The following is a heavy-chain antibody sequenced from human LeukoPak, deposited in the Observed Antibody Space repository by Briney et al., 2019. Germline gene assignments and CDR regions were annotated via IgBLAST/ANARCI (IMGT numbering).Heavy chain of an antibody. V-gene: IGHV4-59*01. CDR2: IYYSGST. CDR1: GGSISSYY. Sequence: PSETLSLTCTVSGGSISSYYWSWIRQPPGKGLEWIGYIYYSGSTNYNPSLKSRVTIPVDTSKNQFSLKLSSVTAADTAVYYCARAAGQPKFDYWGQGTLVTVSS. D-gene: IGHD6-13*01. CDR3: ARAAGQPKFDY. J-gene: IGHJ4*02.